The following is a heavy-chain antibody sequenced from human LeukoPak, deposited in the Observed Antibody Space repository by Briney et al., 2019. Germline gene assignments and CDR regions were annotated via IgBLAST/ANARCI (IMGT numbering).Heavy chain of an antibody. CDR2: ISGSGDTT. J-gene: IGHJ4*02. D-gene: IGHD2-2*01. V-gene: IGHV3-23*01. CDR1: GFTFSSYA. Sequence: GGSLRLSCAASGFTFSSYAMSWVRQAPGKGLEWVSTISGSGDTTYYADSVKGRFTISRDSSKNTVYLQMNSLRAEGTAIYYCAREVPALDYWGQGTLVTVSS. CDR3: AREVPALDY.